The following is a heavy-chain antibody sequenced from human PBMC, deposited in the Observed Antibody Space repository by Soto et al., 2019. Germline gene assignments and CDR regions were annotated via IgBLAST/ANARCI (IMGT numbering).Heavy chain of an antibody. V-gene: IGHV3-48*02. D-gene: IGHD3-22*01. CDR3: ARTDDSSAYYYDAFDI. CDR2: ISSSSSAI. Sequence: EVQLVESGGGLVQPGGSLRLSCAASGFTFSSYSMNWVRQAPGKGLEWVSYISSSSSAIYYTDSVKGRFTISRDNAKNPLSLQMNSLRDEDTAVYYCARTDDSSAYYYDAFDIWCQGTMITVSS. J-gene: IGHJ3*02. CDR1: GFTFSSYS.